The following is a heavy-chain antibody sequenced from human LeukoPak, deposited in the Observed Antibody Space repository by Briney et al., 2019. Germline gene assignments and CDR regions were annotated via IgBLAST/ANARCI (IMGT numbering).Heavy chain of an antibody. J-gene: IGHJ4*02. Sequence: PGGSLRLSCATSGFTFRSYNMNWVRQAPGKGLEWVSYITGGSTTIYYADSVKGRFTISRDNAKNSLYLQMNSLRAEDTAVYYCARVGTVGASDYPAEYFDYWGQGTLVTVSS. CDR2: ITGGSTTI. V-gene: IGHV3-48*04. CDR3: ARVGTVGASDYPAEYFDY. CDR1: GFTFRSYN. D-gene: IGHD1-26*01.